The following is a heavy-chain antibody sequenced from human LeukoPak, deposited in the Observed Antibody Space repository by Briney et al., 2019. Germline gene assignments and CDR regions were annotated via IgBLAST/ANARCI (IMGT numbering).Heavy chain of an antibody. CDR3: ARAHLRGYSYGYDAFDI. CDR1: GGSISSSSYY. CDR2: IYYSGST. D-gene: IGHD5-18*01. J-gene: IGHJ3*02. V-gene: IGHV4-39*01. Sequence: SETLSPTCTVSGGSISSSSYYWGWIHQPPGKGLEWIGCIYYSGSTYYNPSLKSRVTISVDTSKNQFSLKLSSVTAADTAVYYCARAHLRGYSYGYDAFDIWGQGTMVTVSS.